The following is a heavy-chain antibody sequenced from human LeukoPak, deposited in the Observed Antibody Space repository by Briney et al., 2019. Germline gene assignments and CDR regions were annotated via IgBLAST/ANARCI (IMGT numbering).Heavy chain of an antibody. D-gene: IGHD2-2*02. CDR2: ISYDESNK. Sequence: GGSLRLSCAASGFTFSSYAMHWVRQAPGKRLEWVAVISYDESNKYYADSVKGRFTISRDNSKNTLYLQMKSLRAEDTAVYYCARPARHCSSTSCYNFRYFDYWGQGTLVTVSS. CDR3: ARPARHCSSTSCYNFRYFDY. V-gene: IGHV3-30*01. J-gene: IGHJ4*02. CDR1: GFTFSSYA.